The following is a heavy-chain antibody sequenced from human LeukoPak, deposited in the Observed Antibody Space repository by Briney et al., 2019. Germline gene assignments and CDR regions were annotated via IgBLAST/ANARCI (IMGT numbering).Heavy chain of an antibody. CDR1: GFTFSSND. J-gene: IGHJ5*02. CDR2: IWYDGNNK. Sequence: GGSLRLCCAASGFTFSSNDMHWVRQAPGKGLEWVAVIWYDGNNKYYADSVKGRFTISRDNSKNTLFLQMNSLRAEDTAVYYCATDAGHWFDPWGQGTLVTVSS. CDR3: ATDAGHWFDP. V-gene: IGHV3-33*01.